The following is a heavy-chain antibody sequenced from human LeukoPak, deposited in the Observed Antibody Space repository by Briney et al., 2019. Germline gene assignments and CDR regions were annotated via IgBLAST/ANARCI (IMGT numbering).Heavy chain of an antibody. D-gene: IGHD2-15*01. V-gene: IGHV4-59*01. Sequence: SETLSLTGTVSGGSISSYYWSWIRQPPGKGLEWIGYIYYSGSTNYNPSLKSRVTISVDTSKNQFFLKLSSVTAADTAVYYCARGGGRDWFDPWGQGTLVTVSS. CDR3: ARGGGRDWFDP. CDR2: IYYSGST. CDR1: GGSISSYY. J-gene: IGHJ5*02.